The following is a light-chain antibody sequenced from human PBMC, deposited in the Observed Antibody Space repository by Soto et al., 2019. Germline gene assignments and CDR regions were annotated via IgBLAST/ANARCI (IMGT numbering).Light chain of an antibody. J-gene: IGLJ1*01. CDR1: SSDVGTYNL. V-gene: IGLV2-14*02. CDR3: FSFTTTSTHV. Sequence: QSALTQAASVSGSPGQSITISCTGSSSDVGTYNLVSWYQHFPGKAPNVMIYEGSKRPSGVSNRFSGSKSGNTASLTISGLQVEDEAEYFCFSFTTTSTHVFGTGTKVTVL. CDR2: EGS.